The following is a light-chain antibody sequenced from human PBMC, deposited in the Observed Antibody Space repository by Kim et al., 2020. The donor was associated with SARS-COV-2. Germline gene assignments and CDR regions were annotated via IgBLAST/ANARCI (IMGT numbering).Light chain of an antibody. CDR1: SSDVGGYNY. Sequence: QPSTLPCTGTSSDVGGYNYVSWYQQHPGKAPKLMIYDVSKRPSGVPDRFSGSKSGNTASLTISGLQAEDEADYYCCSYAGSYTLVFGGGTQLTVL. CDR2: DVS. V-gene: IGLV2-11*01. CDR3: CSYAGSYTLV. J-gene: IGLJ2*01.